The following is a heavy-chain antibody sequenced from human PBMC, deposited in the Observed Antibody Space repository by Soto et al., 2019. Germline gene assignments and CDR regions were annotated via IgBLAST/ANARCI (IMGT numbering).Heavy chain of an antibody. J-gene: IGHJ6*02. V-gene: IGHV3-23*01. CDR1: GFTFSDYA. CDR3: ARDRRHSIYSGLAA. Sequence: GGSLRLSCAASGFTFSDYAMSWVRQAPGKGLEWVSAIDGSSATTNYADSVKGRFTISRDNSKNTLFLHMSGLRAEDTAVYYCARDRRHSIYSGLAAWGQGTTVTVSS. CDR2: IDGSSATT. D-gene: IGHD3-22*01.